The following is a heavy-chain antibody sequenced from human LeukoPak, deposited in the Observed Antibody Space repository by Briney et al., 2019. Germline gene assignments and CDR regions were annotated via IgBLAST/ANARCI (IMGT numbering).Heavy chain of an antibody. D-gene: IGHD3-22*01. CDR3: AKALYDSSGYYSFDC. CDR1: GFTFSSYA. Sequence: GGSLRLSCAASGFTFSSYAMSWFRQAPGKGLEWVSGISGSGGSTYYADSVKGRFTISRDNSKNTLYLQMNSLRAEDTAAYYCAKALYDSSGYYSFDCWGQGTLVTVSS. V-gene: IGHV3-23*01. J-gene: IGHJ4*02. CDR2: ISGSGGST.